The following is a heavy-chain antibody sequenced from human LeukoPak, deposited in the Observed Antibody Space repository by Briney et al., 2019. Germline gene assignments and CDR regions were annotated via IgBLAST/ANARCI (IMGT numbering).Heavy chain of an antibody. CDR3: ARRHYYDSSGYSLDY. J-gene: IGHJ4*02. CDR2: ISSSGSTI. D-gene: IGHD3-22*01. CDR1: GFTFSDYY. Sequence: GGSLRLSCAASGFTFSDYYMSWIRQAPGKGLEWVSYISSSGSTIYYADSVKGRFTISRDNAKNSLYLQMNSLRAEDTAVYYCARRHYYDSSGYSLDYWGQGTLVTVSS. V-gene: IGHV3-11*01.